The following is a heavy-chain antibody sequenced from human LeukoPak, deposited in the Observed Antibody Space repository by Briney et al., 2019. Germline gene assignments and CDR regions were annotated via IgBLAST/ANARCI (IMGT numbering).Heavy chain of an antibody. CDR1: GYTFTGYY. V-gene: IGHV1-2*02. Sequence: ASVKVSCKASGYTFTGYYMHWVRQAPGQGLEWMGWINPNSGGTNYAQKFQGRVTMTRDTSISTAYMELSRLRSDDTAVYYCARFLVRWVLAAFDIWGQGTMVTVSS. CDR3: ARFLVRWVLAAFDI. J-gene: IGHJ3*02. CDR2: INPNSGGT. D-gene: IGHD3-3*02.